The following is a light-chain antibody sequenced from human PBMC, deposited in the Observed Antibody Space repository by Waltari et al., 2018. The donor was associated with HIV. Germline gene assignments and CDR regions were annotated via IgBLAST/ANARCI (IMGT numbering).Light chain of an antibody. CDR2: KNI. J-gene: IGLJ1*01. CDR1: YSNIGSDN. V-gene: IGLV1-47*01. Sequence: QSVMTQPPSASGTPGQRATISCSGLYSNIGSDNVYWYQHLPGTAPKLLIYKNIQRPSGVPDRFSGSKSGASAYLAISGLRSEDEADYYCTGWDASLSEYVFGPGTRVTV. CDR3: TGWDASLSEYV.